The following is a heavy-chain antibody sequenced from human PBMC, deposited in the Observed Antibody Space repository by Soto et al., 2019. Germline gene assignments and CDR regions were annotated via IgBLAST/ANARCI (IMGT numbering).Heavy chain of an antibody. Sequence: TLSLTCTVSGVSISSSSYYWSWIRQPPGKGLEWIEDIYYSGSTYYNPSLKSRVAISVDTSKNHFSLKLSSVTAADTAVYYCASRKSSPYFDYWGQGTLVTVSS. CDR2: IYYSGST. V-gene: IGHV4-30-4*01. J-gene: IGHJ4*02. CDR3: ASRKSSPYFDY. D-gene: IGHD3-10*01. CDR1: GVSISSSSYY.